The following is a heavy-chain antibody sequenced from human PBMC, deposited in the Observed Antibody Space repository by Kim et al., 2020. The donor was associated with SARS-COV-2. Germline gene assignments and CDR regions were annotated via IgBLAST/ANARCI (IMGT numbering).Heavy chain of an antibody. V-gene: IGHV3-21*01. D-gene: IGHD3-3*01. CDR1: GFTFSSYS. J-gene: IGHJ6*02. CDR2: ISSSSSYI. Sequence: GGSLRLSCAASGFTFSSYSMNWVRQAPGKGLEWVSSISSSSSYIYYADSVKGRFTISRDNAKNSLYLQMNSLRAEDTAVYYCARDGGSRPLHDFWSGYFGSAYCMDVWGQGTTVTVSS. CDR3: ARDGGSRPLHDFWSGYFGSAYCMDV.